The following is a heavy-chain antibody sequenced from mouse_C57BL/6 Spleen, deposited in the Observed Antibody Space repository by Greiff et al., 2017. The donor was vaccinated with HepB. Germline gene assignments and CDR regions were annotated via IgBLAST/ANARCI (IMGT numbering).Heavy chain of an antibody. CDR2: IDPSDSYT. Sequence: VQLQQSGAELVMPGASVKLSCKASGYTFTSYWMHWVKQRPGQGLEWIGEIDPSDSYTNYNQKFKGKSTLTVDKSSSTAYMQLSSLTSEDSAVYYCARIGVFDYWGQGTTLTVSS. V-gene: IGHV1-69*01. CDR1: GYTFTSYW. D-gene: IGHD2-14*01. CDR3: ARIGVFDY. J-gene: IGHJ2*01.